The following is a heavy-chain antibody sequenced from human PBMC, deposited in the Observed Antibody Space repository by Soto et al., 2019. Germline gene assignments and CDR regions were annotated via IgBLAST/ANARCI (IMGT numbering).Heavy chain of an antibody. J-gene: IGHJ6*02. CDR1: AFTFSSSA. CDR3: AADPHYGEYFSYYYNGLDV. D-gene: IGHD4-17*01. CDR2: IVVATGNT. Sequence: ASVKVSCKASAFTFSSSAGQWVRQARGQRLGWIGWIVVATGNTNYAQTFQERVTITRDMSTGTASMELSSLRSEDTAVYYCAADPHYGEYFSYYYNGLDVWGQGTTVTVSS. V-gene: IGHV1-58*01.